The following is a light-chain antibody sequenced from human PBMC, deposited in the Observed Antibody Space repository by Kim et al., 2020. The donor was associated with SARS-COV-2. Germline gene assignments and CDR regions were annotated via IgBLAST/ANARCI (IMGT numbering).Light chain of an antibody. V-gene: IGKV3-20*01. CDR1: QIIDMNF. J-gene: IGKJ1*01. CDR3: QQYETSSWT. CDR2: GTI. Sequence: CQGELFTLLFRASQIIDMNFLAWYQQKPGQTPQLLIYGTITRATGIPDRFRGRGSGTDITLTISRLEPEDFAVYYCQQYETSSWTFGQGTMVDIK.